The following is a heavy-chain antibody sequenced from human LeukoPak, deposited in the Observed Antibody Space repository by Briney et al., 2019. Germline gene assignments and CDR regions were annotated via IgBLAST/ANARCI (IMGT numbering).Heavy chain of an antibody. J-gene: IGHJ6*03. D-gene: IGHD2-15*01. Sequence: GGSLRLSCAASGLTVNSNHMSWVRQAPGKGLEWVLVIYTGGSTDYADSVKGRFTISRDNSKNTLYLQMNSLRAEDTAVYYCARGARAATGYYYYYMDVWGKGTTVTVSS. CDR1: GLTVNSNH. CDR2: IYTGGST. CDR3: ARGARAATGYYYYYMDV. V-gene: IGHV3-53*01.